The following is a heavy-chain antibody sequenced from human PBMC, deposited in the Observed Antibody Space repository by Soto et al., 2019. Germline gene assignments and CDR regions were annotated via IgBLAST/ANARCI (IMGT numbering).Heavy chain of an antibody. D-gene: IGHD2-8*01. J-gene: IGHJ6*02. V-gene: IGHV1-18*01. CDR1: GFTFSNYG. CDR2: VSANNGHT. CDR3: ARDIESVTAKHFFYYYAMDV. Sequence: ASVKVSCKASGFTFSNYGLNWVRQAPGQGLEWMGWVSANNGHTNYAQNLQGRVSMTTDTSTSTAYMELRGLTFDDTAVYYCARDIESVTAKHFFYYYAMDVWGQGTTVTVSS.